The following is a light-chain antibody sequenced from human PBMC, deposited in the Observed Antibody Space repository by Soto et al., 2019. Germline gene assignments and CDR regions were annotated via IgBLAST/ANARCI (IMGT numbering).Light chain of an antibody. CDR2: DES. CDR3: QQRSGNWKWT. V-gene: IGKV3-11*01. Sequence: EIGMTQSPVTLCVSLGDTATLTCRASQSVXTYLAWDQEKPGQATRLLIXDESNRAAGIPARFSGSGSETDFTLTLSNLEPEDVAVYYCQQRSGNWKWTFGQGTKVDI. CDR1: QSVXTY. J-gene: IGKJ1*01.